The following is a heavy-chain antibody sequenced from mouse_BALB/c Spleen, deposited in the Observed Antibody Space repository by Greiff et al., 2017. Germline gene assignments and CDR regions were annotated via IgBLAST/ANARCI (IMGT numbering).Heavy chain of an antibody. J-gene: IGHJ4*01. CDR3: ARDQGAGTLYAMDY. CDR1: GFSLTSYG. V-gene: IGHV2-9*02. CDR2: IWAGGST. D-gene: IGHD4-1*01. Sequence: VQLQQSGPGLVAPSQSLSITCTVSGFSLTSYGVHWVRQPPGKGLEWLGVIWAGGSTNYNSALMSRLSISKDNSKSQVFLKMNSLQTDDTAMYYCARDQGAGTLYAMDYWGQGTSVTVSS.